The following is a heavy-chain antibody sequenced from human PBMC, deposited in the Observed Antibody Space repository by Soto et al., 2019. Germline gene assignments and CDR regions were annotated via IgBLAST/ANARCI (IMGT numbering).Heavy chain of an antibody. Sequence: GGSLRLSCAGSGFTVSSNYMSWVRQAPGKGLEWVSVIYSGGSTYYADSVKGRFTISRDNSKNTLYLQMNSLRAEDTAVYYCARGTGFYDSSGYYDWFDPWGQGTLVTVSS. D-gene: IGHD3-22*01. CDR3: ARGTGFYDSSGYYDWFDP. CDR2: IYSGGST. J-gene: IGHJ5*02. V-gene: IGHV3-66*01. CDR1: GFTVSSNY.